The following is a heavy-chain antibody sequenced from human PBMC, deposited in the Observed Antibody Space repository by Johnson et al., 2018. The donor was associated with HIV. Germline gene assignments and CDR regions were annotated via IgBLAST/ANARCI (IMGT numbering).Heavy chain of an antibody. J-gene: IGHJ3*02. V-gene: IGHV3-30*19. Sequence: QVQLVESGGGLIQPGGSLRLSCAVSEFTVSSNFMSWVRQAPGKGLEWVAVISYDGSNKYYADSVKGRFTISRDNSKNTLYLQMNSRRAEDTAVYYCARGLRWSSGLDGYAFDIWGQGTMVTVSS. CDR2: ISYDGSNK. CDR1: EFTVSSNF. D-gene: IGHD6-19*01. CDR3: ARGLRWSSGLDGYAFDI.